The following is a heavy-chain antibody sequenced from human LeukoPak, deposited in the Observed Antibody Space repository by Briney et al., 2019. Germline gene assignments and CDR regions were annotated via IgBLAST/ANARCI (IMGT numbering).Heavy chain of an antibody. Sequence: ASVKVSCKASGYTLTSYDINWVRQATGQGLEWMGWMNPNSGNTGYAQKFQGRVTMTRNTSISTAYMELSSLRSEDTAVYYCARGAGVAALSTLDYWGQGTLVTVSS. CDR2: MNPNSGNT. CDR3: ARGAGVAALSTLDY. CDR1: GYTLTSYD. J-gene: IGHJ4*02. D-gene: IGHD6-13*01. V-gene: IGHV1-8*01.